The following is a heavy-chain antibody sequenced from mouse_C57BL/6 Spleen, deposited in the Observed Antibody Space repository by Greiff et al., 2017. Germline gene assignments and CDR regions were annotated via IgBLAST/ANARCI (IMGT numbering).Heavy chain of an antibody. J-gene: IGHJ1*03. CDR1: GYTFTDYY. CDR2: INPNNGGT. D-gene: IGHD2-2*01. CDR3: ARGYDEAALLWYFDV. Sequence: EVQLQQSGPELVKPGASVKISCKASGYTFTDYYMNWVKQSHGKSLEWIGDINPNNGGTSYNPKFKGKATLTVDKSSSTAYMGLRSLTSEDSAVYYCARGYDEAALLWYFDVWGTGTTVTVSS. V-gene: IGHV1-26*01.